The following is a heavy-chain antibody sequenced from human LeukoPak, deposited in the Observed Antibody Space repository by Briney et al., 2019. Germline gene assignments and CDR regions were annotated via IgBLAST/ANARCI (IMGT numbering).Heavy chain of an antibody. J-gene: IGHJ5*02. Sequence: SETLSLTCAVYGGSFSGYYWSWIRQPPGKGLEWIGKINHSGSTNYNPSLKSRVTISVDTSKNQFSLKLSSVTAADTAVYYCARARGRYYYGSGSPPHWFDPWGQGTLVTVSS. D-gene: IGHD3-10*01. V-gene: IGHV4-34*01. CDR3: ARARGRYYYGSGSPPHWFDP. CDR1: GGSFSGYY. CDR2: INHSGST.